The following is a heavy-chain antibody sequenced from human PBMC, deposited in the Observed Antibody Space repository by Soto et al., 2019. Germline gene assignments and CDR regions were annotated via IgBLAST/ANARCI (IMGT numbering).Heavy chain of an antibody. Sequence: QVQLVQSGAEVKKPAASVKVSCTASGYTFTNFGISWVRQAPGQGVEWMGWISAYNGNPNYAQNFQGRGTRTTDTSTITAYMERRSLRSDDPAVYYCARGGTPMADLGQGTLVTVSS. D-gene: IGHD2-15*01. V-gene: IGHV1-18*01. CDR2: ISAYNGNP. J-gene: IGHJ4*02. CDR3: ARGGTPMAD. CDR1: GYTFTNFG.